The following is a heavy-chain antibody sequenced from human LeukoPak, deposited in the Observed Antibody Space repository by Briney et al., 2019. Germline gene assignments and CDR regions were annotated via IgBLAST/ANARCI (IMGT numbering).Heavy chain of an antibody. D-gene: IGHD4-17*01. V-gene: IGHV1-8*01. CDR2: MNPNSGNT. Sequence: SVPDSCKASRYTLTHYVINWERQASGKGGAWMGWMNPNSGNTGYAQKFQGRVTKTRNTSTSTAYMELSSLRSEDTAVYYCARRTRYGDYVYFDYWGQGTLVTVS. J-gene: IGHJ4*02. CDR3: ARRTRYGDYVYFDY. CDR1: RYTLTHYV.